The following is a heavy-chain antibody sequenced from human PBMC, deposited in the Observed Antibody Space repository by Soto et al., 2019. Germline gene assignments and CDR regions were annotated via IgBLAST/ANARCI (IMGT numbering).Heavy chain of an antibody. CDR3: AKESELQYSSSGGMDV. V-gene: IGHV3-30*18. J-gene: IGHJ6*02. D-gene: IGHD6-6*01. CDR1: VFTFSSYG. CDR2: ISYDGSNK. Sequence: PGGSLRLSCAASVFTFSSYGMHWVRQAPGKGLEWVAVISYDGSNKYYADSVKGRFTISRDNSKNTLYLQMNSLRAEDTAVYYCAKESELQYSSSGGMDVWGQGTTVTVSS.